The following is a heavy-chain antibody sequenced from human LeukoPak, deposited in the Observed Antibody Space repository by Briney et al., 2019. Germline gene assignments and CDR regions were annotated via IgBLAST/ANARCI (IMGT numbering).Heavy chain of an antibody. CDR3: ARMRYSDY. V-gene: IGHV3-7*01. CDR2: IKEDGSEK. J-gene: IGHJ4*02. CDR1: GFTFSNSL. D-gene: IGHD1-1*01. Sequence: GGSLRLSCAVSGFTFSNSLMTWVRQAPGKGLEWVANIKEDGSEKYYVDSVKGRFTISRDNAKNSLYLQMNSLRADDTAVYYCARMRYSDYWGQGTLVTVSS.